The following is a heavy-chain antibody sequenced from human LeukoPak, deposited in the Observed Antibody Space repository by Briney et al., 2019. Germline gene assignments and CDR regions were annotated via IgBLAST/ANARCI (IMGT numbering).Heavy chain of an antibody. D-gene: IGHD3-16*01. CDR2: IYTSGST. J-gene: IGHJ4*02. Sequence: PSETLSLTCTVSGGSISSYYWSWIRQPAGKGLEWIGRIYTSGSTNYNPSLKSRVTISVDTSKNQFSLKLSSVTAADTAVYYCARRMITFGGVNYFDYWGQGTLVTVSS. CDR1: GGSISSYY. CDR3: ARRMITFGGVNYFDY. V-gene: IGHV4-4*07.